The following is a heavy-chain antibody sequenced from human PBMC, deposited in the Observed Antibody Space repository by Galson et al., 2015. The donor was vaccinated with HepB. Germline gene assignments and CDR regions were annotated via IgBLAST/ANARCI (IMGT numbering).Heavy chain of an antibody. CDR1: TFIFRPSR. CDR2: ISSSSTTI. CDR3: TREYGSGIMPVDY. V-gene: IGHV3-48*04. D-gene: IGHD3-10*01. J-gene: IGHJ4*02. Sequence: SLRLSCAASTFIFRPSRMNWVRQAPGKGLEWISYISSSSTTIYYADSVRGRFTISRDNAKNTLSLQMNRLRAEDTAGYDCTREYGSGIMPVDYWGQGTLFTVSS.